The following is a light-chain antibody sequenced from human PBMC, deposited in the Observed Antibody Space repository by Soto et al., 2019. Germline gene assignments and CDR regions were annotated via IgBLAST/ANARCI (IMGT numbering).Light chain of an antibody. Sequence: EIVLTQSPGTLSLSPGGRATLSCRASQSVRNSFLAWYQQKPGQAPRLLIYGASSRAPGIPDRFSGSGSGTDFTLTISRLEPEDFGVFYCQQYGTLRWTFGQGTKVEIK. CDR3: QQYGTLRWT. CDR2: GAS. CDR1: QSVRNSF. J-gene: IGKJ1*01. V-gene: IGKV3-20*01.